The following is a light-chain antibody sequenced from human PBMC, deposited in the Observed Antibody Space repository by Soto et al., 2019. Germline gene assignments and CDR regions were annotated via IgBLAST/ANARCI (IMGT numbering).Light chain of an antibody. CDR1: QSVSSN. J-gene: IGKJ5*01. V-gene: IGKV3-15*01. CDR3: QQYNNWPPIT. CDR2: GAS. Sequence: EIVLTQSPATVSLSPGERATLSCRASQSVSSNLAWYQQKPGQAPRLLLYGASTRATGIPATFSGSGCGTEFTLTISSLQPEDFAVYYCQQYNNWPPITFGQGTRLEIK.